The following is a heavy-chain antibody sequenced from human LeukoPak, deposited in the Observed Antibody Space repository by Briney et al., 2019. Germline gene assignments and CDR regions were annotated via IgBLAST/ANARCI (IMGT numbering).Heavy chain of an antibody. CDR3: ARASIIMIDSWFDP. CDR2: IYYTGST. V-gene: IGHV4-61*08. Sequence: PSQTLSLTCTVSGGSISSGDYYWSWIRQPPGKGLEWIGYIYYTGSTIYNPSLKSRVTISVDTSKNQFSLKLSSVIAADTAVYYCARASIIMIDSWFDPWGQGTLVTVSS. CDR1: GGSISSGDYY. J-gene: IGHJ5*02. D-gene: IGHD3-22*01.